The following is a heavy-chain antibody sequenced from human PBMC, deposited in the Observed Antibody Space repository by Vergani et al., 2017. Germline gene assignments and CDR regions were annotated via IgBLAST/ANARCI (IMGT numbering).Heavy chain of an antibody. CDR3: ARVLQYYDILTGFDY. CDR2: IYYSGST. Sequence: QLQLQESGPGLVKPSETLSLTCTVSGGSISSSSYYWGWIRQPPGKGLEWIGSIYYSGSTYYNPSLKSRVTISVDTSKNQFSLKLSSVTAADTAVYYCARVLQYYDILTGFDYWGQGTLVTVSS. CDR1: GGSISSSSYY. J-gene: IGHJ4*02. D-gene: IGHD3-9*01. V-gene: IGHV4-39*07.